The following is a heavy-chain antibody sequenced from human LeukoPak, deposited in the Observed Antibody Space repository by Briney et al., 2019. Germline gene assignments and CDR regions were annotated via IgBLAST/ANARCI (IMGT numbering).Heavy chain of an antibody. CDR3: AKSNYFGSGGYWTYFDY. CDR1: GFTFSSYG. V-gene: IGHV3-30*18. D-gene: IGHD3-10*01. CDR2: ISYDGSNQ. J-gene: IGHJ4*02. Sequence: SLRLSCAASGFTFSSYGMHWVRQAPGKGLEWVAVISYDGSNQYYADSVKGRFTISRDNSKNTLYLQMNSLRGADTAVYYCAKSNYFGSGGYWTYFDYWGQGTLVTVSS.